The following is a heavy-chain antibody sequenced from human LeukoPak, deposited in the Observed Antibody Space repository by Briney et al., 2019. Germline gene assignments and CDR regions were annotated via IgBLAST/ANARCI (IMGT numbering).Heavy chain of an antibody. V-gene: IGHV3-48*04. J-gene: IGHJ4*02. CDR1: GFTFSTYS. CDR2: IGSSSDSI. D-gene: IGHD3-9*01. CDR3: VRDRDWCFDY. Sequence: GGSLRLSCAASGFTFSTYSMNWVRQAPGKGLEWVSYIGSSSDSIYYADSVKGRFTISRDNAKNSLSLQMNSLRAEDTAVYYCVRDRDWCFDYWGQGTLVTVS.